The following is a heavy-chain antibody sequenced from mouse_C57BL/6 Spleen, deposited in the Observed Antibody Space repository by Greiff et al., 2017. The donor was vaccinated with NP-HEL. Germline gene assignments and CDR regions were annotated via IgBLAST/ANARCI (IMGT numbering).Heavy chain of an antibody. CDR2: IDPETGGT. CDR1: GYTFTDYE. CDR3: TRYKGDDGYYYAMDY. J-gene: IGHJ4*01. Sequence: VQLQQSGAELVRPGASVTLSCKASGYTFTDYEMHWVKQTPVHGLEWIGAIDPETGGTAYNQKFKGKAILTADKSSSTAYMELRSLTSEDSAVYYCTRYKGDDGYYYAMDYWGQGTSVTVSS. D-gene: IGHD2-3*01. V-gene: IGHV1-15*01.